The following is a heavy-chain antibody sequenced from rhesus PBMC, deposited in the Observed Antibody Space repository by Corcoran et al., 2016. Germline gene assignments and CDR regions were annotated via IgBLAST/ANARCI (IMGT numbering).Heavy chain of an antibody. Sequence: EVQLVESGGGLVQPGGSLRLSCAAPGFTQGNSDLIWIRQAPGKGLEWVSYISSGGSIYYSDSVKGRFTISRDNAKNTLYLQMSSLRVEDTAVYYCAKDHTGVIMFDYWGQGVLVTVSS. D-gene: IGHD3-22*01. CDR2: ISSGGSI. CDR3: AKDHTGVIMFDY. V-gene: IGHV3S43*01. CDR1: GFTQGNSD. J-gene: IGHJ4*01.